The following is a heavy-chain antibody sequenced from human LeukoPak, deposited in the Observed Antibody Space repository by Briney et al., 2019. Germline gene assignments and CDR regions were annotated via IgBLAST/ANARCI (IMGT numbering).Heavy chain of an antibody. V-gene: IGHV3-13*01. CDR1: GFTFSSYD. J-gene: IGHJ2*01. CDR3: ARATSSYYYDSSGYYKYWYFDL. CDR2: IGTAGDT. Sequence: PGGSLRLSSAASGFTFSSYDMHWVRHATGKGLEWVSAIGTAGDTYYPGSVKGRFTISRENAKNSLYLQMNSLRAGDTAVYYCARATSSYYYDSSGYYKYWYFDLWGRGTLVAVSS. D-gene: IGHD3-22*01.